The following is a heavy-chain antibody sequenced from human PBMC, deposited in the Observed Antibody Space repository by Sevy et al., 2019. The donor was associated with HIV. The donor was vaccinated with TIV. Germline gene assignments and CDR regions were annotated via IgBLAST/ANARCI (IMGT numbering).Heavy chain of an antibody. Sequence: SVRLSCAASGFTFSSYGMHWVRQAPGKGLEWVAVISYDGSNKYYADSVKGRFTISRDNSKNTLYLQMNSLRAEDTAVYYCAKEWGWQWLVQDYYYYYGMDVWGQGTTVTVSS. CDR1: GFTFSSYG. V-gene: IGHV3-30*18. CDR3: AKEWGWQWLVQDYYYYYGMDV. CDR2: ISYDGSNK. D-gene: IGHD6-19*01. J-gene: IGHJ6*02.